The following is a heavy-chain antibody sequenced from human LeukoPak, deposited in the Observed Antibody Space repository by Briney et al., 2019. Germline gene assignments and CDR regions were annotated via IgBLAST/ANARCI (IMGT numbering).Heavy chain of an antibody. CDR1: GFTFSSYA. CDR2: ISGSGGSA. Sequence: PGGSLRLSCAASGFTFSSYAMSWVRQAPGKGLEWVSAISGSGGSAYYADSVKGRFTISRDNSKNTLYLQMNSLRAEDTAVYYCAKVDRSVGGYYYMDVWGKGTTVTVSS. J-gene: IGHJ6*03. D-gene: IGHD3-16*01. CDR3: AKVDRSVGGYYYMDV. V-gene: IGHV3-23*01.